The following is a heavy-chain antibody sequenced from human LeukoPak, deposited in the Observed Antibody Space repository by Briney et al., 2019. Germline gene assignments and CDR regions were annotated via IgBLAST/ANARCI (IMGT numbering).Heavy chain of an antibody. Sequence: GGPLRLSCEASGFSFSYYNFNWVRRAPGKGPEWVSSISSSGIDMYYADSLKGRFTISRDNAKNSLYLHMSSLRVEDTAVYYCARDRSHDDAFDLWGQGTMVTVSS. D-gene: IGHD3-16*01. J-gene: IGHJ3*01. V-gene: IGHV3-21*01. CDR2: ISSSGIDM. CDR1: GFSFSYYN. CDR3: ARDRSHDDAFDL.